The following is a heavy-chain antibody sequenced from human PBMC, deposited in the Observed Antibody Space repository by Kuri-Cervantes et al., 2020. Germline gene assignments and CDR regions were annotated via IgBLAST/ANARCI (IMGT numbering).Heavy chain of an antibody. V-gene: IGHV1-2*04. CDR3: ARKSELEGFDY. Sequence: ASVKVSCKASGYTFTGYYMHWVRQAPGQGPEWMGWINPNSGGTNYAQKFQGWVTMTRDTSISTAYMELSRLRSDDTAVYYCARKSELEGFDYWGQGTLVTVSS. D-gene: IGHD1-1*01. CDR2: INPNSGGT. CDR1: GYTFTGYY. J-gene: IGHJ4*02.